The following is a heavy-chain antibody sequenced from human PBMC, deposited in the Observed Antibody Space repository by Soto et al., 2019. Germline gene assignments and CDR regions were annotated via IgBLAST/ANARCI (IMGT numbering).Heavy chain of an antibody. CDR3: AKRINYASGSRKFYYYYMDV. D-gene: IGHD3-10*01. J-gene: IGHJ6*03. CDR1: GFTFYSYA. V-gene: IGHV3-23*01. Sequence: EVQLLESGGGLVQPGGSLRLSCAASGFTFYSYAMSWVSQAPGKGLEWVSTTSASSGITYYADSVKGRFTISRDNSKNTLYLQLNSLRAEDTAVYYCAKRINYASGSRKFYYYYMDVWGKGTTVTVSS. CDR2: TSASSGIT.